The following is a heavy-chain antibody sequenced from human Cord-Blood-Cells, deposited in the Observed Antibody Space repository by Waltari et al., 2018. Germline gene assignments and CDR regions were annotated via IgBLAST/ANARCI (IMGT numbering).Heavy chain of an antibody. D-gene: IGHD3-22*01. CDR2: INHSGST. Sequence: QVQLQQWAAGLLKPSETLSLTCAVYGGSFTGYYWSWIRQHPRKGLEWMGGINHSGSTNYNPSLNSRVSSSVDTSKNQFSLKLSSVTAAETAVYYCARVRVVGSGYYYYYYGMDVWGQGTTVTVSS. V-gene: IGHV4-34*01. CDR1: GGSFTGYY. J-gene: IGHJ6*02. CDR3: ARVRVVGSGYYYYYYGMDV.